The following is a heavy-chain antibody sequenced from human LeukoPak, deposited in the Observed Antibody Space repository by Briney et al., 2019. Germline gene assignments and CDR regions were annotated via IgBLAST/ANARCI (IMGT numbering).Heavy chain of an antibody. CDR2: IYYSGST. V-gene: IGHV4-31*03. D-gene: IGHD3-22*01. J-gene: IGHJ4*02. CDR1: GGSISSGGYY. CDR3: ARRVYYDSSHDY. Sequence: SETLSLTCTVSGGSISSGGYYWSWIRQHPGKGLEWIGYIYYSGSTYYNPSLKSRVTISVDTSKNQFSLKLSSVTAADTAVYYCARRVYYDSSHDYWGQGTLVTVSS.